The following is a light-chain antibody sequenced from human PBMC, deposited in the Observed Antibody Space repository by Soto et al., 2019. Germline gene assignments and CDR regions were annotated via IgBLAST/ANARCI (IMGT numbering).Light chain of an antibody. CDR1: SSNIGNYH. CDR3: AAWDVSLSVV. J-gene: IGLJ3*02. Sequence: QSVLTQPPSASGTPGQRVTISCSGSSSNIGNYHVYWYQQVPGTAPKLLIYRNDQRPSGVPDRFSGSKSGTSASLAISGLRSEDAADYYCAAWDVSLSVVFGGGTKLTVL. V-gene: IGLV1-47*01. CDR2: RND.